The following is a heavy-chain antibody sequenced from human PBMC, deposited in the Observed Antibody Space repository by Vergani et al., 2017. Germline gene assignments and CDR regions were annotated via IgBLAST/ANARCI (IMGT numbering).Heavy chain of an antibody. CDR2: INPSGGHT. J-gene: IGHJ4*02. CDR1: GYTFRNYY. D-gene: IGHD3-9*01. V-gene: IGHV1-46*03. CDR3: ARGDYGILTGYRY. Sequence: QVQVVLSGAEVKKSGASVKVSCKTSGYTFRNYYMHWVRQAPGQGLEWMGIINPSGGHTNYAQKFQGRVTMTRDTSTSTVYMELSSLRSEDTAIYYCARGDYGILTGYRYWGQGTLVTVSA.